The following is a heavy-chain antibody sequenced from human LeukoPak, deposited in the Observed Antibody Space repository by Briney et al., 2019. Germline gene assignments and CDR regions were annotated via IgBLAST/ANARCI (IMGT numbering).Heavy chain of an antibody. D-gene: IGHD1-7*01. Sequence: SETLSLTCTVSGGSISSSSYYWGWIRQPPGKGLEWIGSIYYSGSTYYNPSLKSRVTISVDTSKNQFSLKLSSVTAADTAVYYCARYLPWNYGRVSWFDPWGQGTLVTVSS. V-gene: IGHV4-39*01. CDR2: IYYSGST. CDR3: ARYLPWNYGRVSWFDP. CDR1: GGSISSSSYY. J-gene: IGHJ5*02.